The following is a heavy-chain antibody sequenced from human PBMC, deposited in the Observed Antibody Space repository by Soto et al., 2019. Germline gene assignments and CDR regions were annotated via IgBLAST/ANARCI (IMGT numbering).Heavy chain of an antibody. J-gene: IGHJ4*02. CDR2: SSQIGST. V-gene: IGHV4-30-2*01. D-gene: IGHD3-10*01. Sequence: SSQIGSTYYSPSLKSRVTISIDGSKNQFSLKLTSVTAADTAAYYCARGSYGAGSDYWGQGILVTVSS. CDR3: ARGSYGAGSDY.